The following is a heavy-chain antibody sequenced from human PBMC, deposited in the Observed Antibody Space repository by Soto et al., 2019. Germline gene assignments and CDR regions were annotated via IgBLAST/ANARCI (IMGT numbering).Heavy chain of an antibody. CDR1: GGSFSGYY. CDR2: INHSGST. V-gene: IGHV4-34*01. Sequence: QVQLQQWGAGLLKPSETLSLTCAVYGGSFSGYYWSWIRQPPGKGLEWIGEINHSGSTNYNPSLKSRVTXXVXTXXNQFSLKLSSVTAADTAVYYCARGDSSSWYNWFDPWGQGTLVTVSS. CDR3: ARGDSSSWYNWFDP. J-gene: IGHJ5*02. D-gene: IGHD6-13*01.